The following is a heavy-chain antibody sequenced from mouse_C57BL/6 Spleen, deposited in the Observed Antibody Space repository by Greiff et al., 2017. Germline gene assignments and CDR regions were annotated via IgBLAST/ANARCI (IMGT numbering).Heavy chain of an antibody. D-gene: IGHD1-1*01. CDR3: TTNYGSSSYAMDY. Sequence: EVQVVESGAELVRPGASVKLSCTASGFNIKDDYMHWVKQRPEQGLEWIGWIDPENGDTEYASKFQGKATITADTSANTAYLQLSSLTSEDTAVYYCTTNYGSSSYAMDYWGQGTSVTVSS. CDR2: IDPENGDT. CDR1: GFNIKDDY. J-gene: IGHJ4*01. V-gene: IGHV14-4*01.